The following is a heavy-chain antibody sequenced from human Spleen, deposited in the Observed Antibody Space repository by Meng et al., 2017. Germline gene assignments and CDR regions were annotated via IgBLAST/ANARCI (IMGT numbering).Heavy chain of an antibody. Sequence: QVQLQESGPGLVTPSQTLSLPCTVSGGSISSGEYYWSWIRQPPGKGLEWIGYIYNSGSTYYNPSLKSRVTISVDTSKNQFSLKLRFVTAADTAVYYCAREGRSHQVGVSVYWGQGNLVTVSS. CDR2: IYNSGST. CDR3: AREGRSHQVGVSVY. CDR1: GGSISSGEYY. J-gene: IGHJ4*02. D-gene: IGHD2-21*01. V-gene: IGHV4-30-4*01.